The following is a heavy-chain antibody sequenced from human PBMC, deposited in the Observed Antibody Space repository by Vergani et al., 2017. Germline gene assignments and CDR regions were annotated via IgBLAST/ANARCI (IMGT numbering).Heavy chain of an antibody. J-gene: IGHJ5*02. Sequence: QVQLQESGPGLVKPSQTLSLTCTVSGGSISSGSYYWSWIRQPAGKGLEWIGRIYTSGSPNYNPSLKSRVTISVDTSKNQFSLKLSSVTAADTAVYYCARGYSYGLAWNWFDPWGQGTLVTVSS. CDR2: IYTSGSP. CDR1: GGSISSGSYY. D-gene: IGHD5-18*01. V-gene: IGHV4-61*02. CDR3: ARGYSYGLAWNWFDP.